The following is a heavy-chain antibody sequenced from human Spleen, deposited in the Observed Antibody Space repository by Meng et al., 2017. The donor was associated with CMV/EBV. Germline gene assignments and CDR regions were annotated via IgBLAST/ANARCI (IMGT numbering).Heavy chain of an antibody. CDR3: ARDPKYQPSNAFDI. CDR2: IIPMFGTA. D-gene: IGHD2-2*01. Sequence: SVKVSCKASGGTFSSYSISWVRQAPGQGLEWMGGIIPMFGTANYAQKFQGRVTITTDESASTAYMELSSLRSEDTAVYYCARDPKYQPSNAFDIWGQGTMVTVSS. J-gene: IGHJ3*02. CDR1: GGTFSSYS. V-gene: IGHV1-69*05.